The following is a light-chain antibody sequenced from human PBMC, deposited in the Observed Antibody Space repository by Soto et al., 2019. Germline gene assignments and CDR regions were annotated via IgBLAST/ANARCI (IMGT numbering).Light chain of an antibody. Sequence: IQLTQSPTSLSASVGDRVTISCRPSQNIMSYLNWYQQKPGKAPRLLIYAASRLQSGVPARFSGSGVETDFTLTITRLQPEDFGIYYCQQCYASARTFGGGTKVDI. J-gene: IGKJ4*01. V-gene: IGKV1-39*01. CDR1: QNIMSY. CDR2: AAS. CDR3: QQCYASART.